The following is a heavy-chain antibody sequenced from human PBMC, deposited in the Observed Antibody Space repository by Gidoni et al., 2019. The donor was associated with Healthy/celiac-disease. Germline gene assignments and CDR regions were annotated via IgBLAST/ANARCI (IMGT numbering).Heavy chain of an antibody. D-gene: IGHD7-27*01. Sequence: QVQLQQWGAGLLKPSETLSLTCAVYGGSFSGYYWSWIRQPPGKGLEWIGEINHSGSTNYNPSLKSRVTISVDTSKNQFSLKLSSVTAADTAVYYCARAPRKLGVGGYFDYWGQGTLVTVSS. CDR1: GGSFSGYY. CDR3: ARAPRKLGVGGYFDY. CDR2: INHSGST. J-gene: IGHJ4*02. V-gene: IGHV4-34*01.